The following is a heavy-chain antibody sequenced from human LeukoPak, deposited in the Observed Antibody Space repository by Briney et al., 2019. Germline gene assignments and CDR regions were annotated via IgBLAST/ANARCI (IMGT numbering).Heavy chain of an antibody. Sequence: SETLSLTCSVSGGSTSSYFWSWFRQAPSKRLEWIGYVYYSGSTIYDPSLKSRVTISEDTSKNQFSLKLSSVTTADTAVYYCARGFWSGYYDYWGQGTLVTVSS. CDR2: VYYSGST. CDR1: GGSTSSYF. CDR3: ARGFWSGYYDY. V-gene: IGHV4-59*01. D-gene: IGHD3-3*01. J-gene: IGHJ4*02.